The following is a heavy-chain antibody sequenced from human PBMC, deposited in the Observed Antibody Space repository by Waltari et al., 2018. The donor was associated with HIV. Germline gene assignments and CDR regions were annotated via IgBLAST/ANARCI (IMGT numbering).Heavy chain of an antibody. CDR1: GFTFSSYW. J-gene: IGHJ4*02. CDR3: ATSRTFDY. Sequence: EVQLVASGGGLVQPGGSLRLSCAASGFTFSSYWMSWVRQAPGKGLEWVANIKQDGGEKYYVDSVKGRFAISRDNAQNSLYLQMNNLRAEDTAVYFCATSRTFDYWGQGTLVTVSS. CDR2: IKQDGGEK. V-gene: IGHV3-7*01. D-gene: IGHD2-2*01.